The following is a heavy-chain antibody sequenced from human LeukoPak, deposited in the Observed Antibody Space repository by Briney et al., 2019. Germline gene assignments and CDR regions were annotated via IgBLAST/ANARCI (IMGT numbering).Heavy chain of an antibody. D-gene: IGHD6-13*01. Sequence: KTSETLSLTCTVSGGSISSSSYYWGWIRQPPGKGLEWIGSIYYSGSTYYNPSLKSRVTISVDTSKNQFSLKLSSVTAADTAVYYCARTTSSWYVDYWGQGTLVTVSS. CDR3: ARTTSSWYVDY. J-gene: IGHJ4*02. CDR1: GGSISSSSYY. V-gene: IGHV4-39*07. CDR2: IYYSGST.